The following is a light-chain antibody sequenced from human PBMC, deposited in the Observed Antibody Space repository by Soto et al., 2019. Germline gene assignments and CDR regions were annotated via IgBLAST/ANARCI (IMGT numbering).Light chain of an antibody. CDR1: QSVSSSY. J-gene: IGKJ2*01. Sequence: EIVLTQSPGTLSLSPGERATLSCRASQSVSSSYLAWYQQKPGQAPRLLIYGASSRATGIPDRFSGSGSGPAYTLTISRLEPKDFAVYYCQQYSSSPNTFGQETKLEIK. CDR3: QQYSSSPNT. CDR2: GAS. V-gene: IGKV3-20*01.